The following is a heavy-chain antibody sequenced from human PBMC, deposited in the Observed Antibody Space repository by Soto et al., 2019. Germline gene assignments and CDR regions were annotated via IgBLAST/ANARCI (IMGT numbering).Heavy chain of an antibody. Sequence: GGSLRLSCEASGFVFTNFLMHWVRHVPGKGLVWVARIDTSGHSTNYAESVRGRFTISRDNAKNTVSLQMNSLRVEDTGVYYCAKDRWYFDLWSQGTQVTVPS. D-gene: IGHD3-9*01. V-gene: IGHV3-74*01. CDR3: AKDRWYFDL. J-gene: IGHJ1*01. CDR1: GFVFTNFL. CDR2: IDTSGHST.